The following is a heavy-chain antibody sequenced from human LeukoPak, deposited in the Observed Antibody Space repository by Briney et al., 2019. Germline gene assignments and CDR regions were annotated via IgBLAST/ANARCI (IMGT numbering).Heavy chain of an antibody. CDR3: ARGEGYGYYYYGMDV. CDR1: GGSFSGYY. D-gene: IGHD5-12*01. V-gene: IGHV4-34*01. Sequence: SETLSLTCAVYGGSFSGYYWSWIRQPPGKGLEWIGEINHSGNTNYNPSLKSRVTISVDTSKNQFSLKLSSVTAADTAVYYCARGEGYGYYYYGMDVWGQGTTVTVSS. CDR2: INHSGNT. J-gene: IGHJ6*02.